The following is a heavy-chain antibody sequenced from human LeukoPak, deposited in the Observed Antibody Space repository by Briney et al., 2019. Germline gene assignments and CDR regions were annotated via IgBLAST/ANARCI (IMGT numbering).Heavy chain of an antibody. CDR2: LSGSGSST. V-gene: IGHV3-23*01. Sequence: GGSLRLSCAPSGFHFTNYAMSWVRQAPGKGLEWVSALSGSGSSTYYADSVKGRSTISRDTSNNTLYLQMSSLRVEDTALYYCAKAPLRFLDHYYYIDVWGKGTTVTV. CDR3: AKAPLRFLDHYYYIDV. CDR1: GFHFTNYA. J-gene: IGHJ6*03. D-gene: IGHD4-17*01.